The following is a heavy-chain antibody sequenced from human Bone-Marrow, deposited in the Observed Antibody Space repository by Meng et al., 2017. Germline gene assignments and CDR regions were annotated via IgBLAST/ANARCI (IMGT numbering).Heavy chain of an antibody. J-gene: IGHJ2*01. Sequence: VQLVQSGAEGKKPGSSGKVSCKASGGTFSSYTISWVRQAPGQGLEWMGRIIPILGIANYAQKFQGRVTITADKSTSTAYMELSSLRSEDTAVYYCARGVPYCGGDCYTWYFDLWGRGTLVTVSS. D-gene: IGHD2-21*02. CDR2: IIPILGIA. CDR1: GGTFSSYT. CDR3: ARGVPYCGGDCYTWYFDL. V-gene: IGHV1-69*02.